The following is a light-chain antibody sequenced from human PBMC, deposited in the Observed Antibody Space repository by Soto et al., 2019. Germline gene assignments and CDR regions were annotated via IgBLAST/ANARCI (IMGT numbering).Light chain of an antibody. CDR3: QQCGSSPWT. J-gene: IGKJ1*01. CDR2: AAS. Sequence: EIVLTQSPGTLSLSPGERATLSCRASQSVSSYYLAWYQQKPGQAPRLLIYAASSRATGIPDRFSGGGSGTDFTLTISRLEPEDFAVYYCQQCGSSPWTLGQGTKVHIK. V-gene: IGKV3-20*01. CDR1: QSVSSYY.